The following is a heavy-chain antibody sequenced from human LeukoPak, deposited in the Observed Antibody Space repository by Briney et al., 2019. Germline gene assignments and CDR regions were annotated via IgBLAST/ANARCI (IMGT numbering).Heavy chain of an antibody. V-gene: IGHV4-34*01. Sequence: PSETLSLTCAVYGGSFSGYYWSWIRQPPGKGLEWIREINHSGSTNYNPSLKSRVTISVDTSKNQFSLKLSSVTAADTAVYYCARPRYSSSSPMGFDYWGQGTLVTVSS. CDR1: GGSFSGYY. CDR2: INHSGST. J-gene: IGHJ4*02. D-gene: IGHD6-6*01. CDR3: ARPRYSSSSPMGFDY.